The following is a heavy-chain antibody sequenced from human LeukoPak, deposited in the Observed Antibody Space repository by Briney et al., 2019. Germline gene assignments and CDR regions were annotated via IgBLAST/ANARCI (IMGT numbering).Heavy chain of an antibody. V-gene: IGHV4-59*01. J-gene: IGHJ2*01. CDR2: IYYSGST. CDR3: ARAAKRTIRALDYWYFDL. CDR1: GGSISSYY. Sequence: SETLSLTCTVPGGSISSYYWNWIRQPPGKGLEWIGYIYYSGSTNYNPSLKSRVTISVDTSNNQFSLKLSSVTAADTAVYYCARAAKRTIRALDYWYFDLWGRGTLVTVSS. D-gene: IGHD2-2*01.